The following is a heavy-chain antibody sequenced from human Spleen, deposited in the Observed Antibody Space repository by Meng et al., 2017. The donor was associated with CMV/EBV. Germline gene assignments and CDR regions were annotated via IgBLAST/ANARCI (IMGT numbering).Heavy chain of an antibody. CDR2: ISSSSSYI. Sequence: GESLKISCAASGFTFSSYSMNWVRQAPGKGLEWVSSISSSSSYIYYADSVKGRFTISRDNAKNSLYLQMNSLRAEDTAVYYCAREAANYDFWSGYFYYYYGMDVWGQGTTVTVSS. CDR1: GFTFSSYS. J-gene: IGHJ6*02. D-gene: IGHD3-3*01. V-gene: IGHV3-21*01. CDR3: AREAANYDFWSGYFYYYYGMDV.